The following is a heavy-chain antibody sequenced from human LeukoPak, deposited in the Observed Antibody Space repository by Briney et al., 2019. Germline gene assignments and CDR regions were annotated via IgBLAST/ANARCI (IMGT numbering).Heavy chain of an antibody. CDR3: AKRGFGTDSFFDY. CDR2: ITGSGGST. V-gene: IGHV3-23*01. Sequence: GGSLRLSCAASGFTFSSYAMSWVRQAPGKGLEWVSAITGSGGSTYYADSVEGRFTISRDNSKNTLYLQMNSLRAEDTAVYYCAKRGFGTDSFFDYWGQGTLVTVSS. CDR1: GFTFSSYA. D-gene: IGHD3-10*01. J-gene: IGHJ4*02.